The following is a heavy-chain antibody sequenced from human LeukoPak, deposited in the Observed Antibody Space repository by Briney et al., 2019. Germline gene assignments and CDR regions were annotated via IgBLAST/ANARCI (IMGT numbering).Heavy chain of an antibody. V-gene: IGHV3-30*02. D-gene: IGHD3-22*01. CDR2: IRYDGSNK. J-gene: IGHJ4*02. CDR1: GFTFSSYG. Sequence: PGGSLRLSCAASGFTFSSYGMHWVRQAPGKGLEWVAFIRYDGSNKYYADSVKGRFIISRDNSKNTLYLQMNSLRAEDTAVYYCARYYYDSSGYEADYWGQGTLVTVSS. CDR3: ARYYYDSSGYEADY.